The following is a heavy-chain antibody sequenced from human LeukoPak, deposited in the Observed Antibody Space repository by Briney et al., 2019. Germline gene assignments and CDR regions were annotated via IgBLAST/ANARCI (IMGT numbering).Heavy chain of an antibody. Sequence: ASVKVSCKASGGTFSSYAISWVRQAPGQGLEWMGRIIPIFGTANYAQKFQGGVTITTDESTSKAYMDLSSLRSEDTAVYYCARDIGYCSGGSCYPPDYWGQGNLVTVSS. V-gene: IGHV1-69*05. J-gene: IGHJ4*02. CDR3: ARDIGYCSGGSCYPPDY. CDR2: IIPIFGTA. CDR1: GGTFSSYA. D-gene: IGHD2-15*01.